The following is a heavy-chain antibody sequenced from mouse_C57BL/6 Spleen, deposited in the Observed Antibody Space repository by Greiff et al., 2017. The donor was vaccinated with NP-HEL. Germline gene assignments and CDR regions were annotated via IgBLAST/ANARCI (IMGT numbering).Heavy chain of an antibody. CDR1: GYTFTSYW. CDR3: ARPTTTVVAPYYAMDY. Sequence: VQLQQPGAELVKPGASVKLSCKASGYTFTSYWMHWVKQRPGQGLEWIGMIHPNSGSTNYNEKFKSKATLTVDKSSSTAYMQLSSLTSEDSAVYYCARPTTTVVAPYYAMDYWGQGTSVTVSS. CDR2: IHPNSGST. D-gene: IGHD1-1*01. J-gene: IGHJ4*01. V-gene: IGHV1-64*01.